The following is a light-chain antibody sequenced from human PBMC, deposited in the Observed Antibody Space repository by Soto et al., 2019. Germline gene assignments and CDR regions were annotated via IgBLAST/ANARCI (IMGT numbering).Light chain of an antibody. CDR1: SSNVGSYDL. CDR3: CSYAASNTLI. CDR2: EVT. V-gene: IGLV2-23*02. J-gene: IGLJ2*01. Sequence: QSVLTRPASVSGSPGQSITISCTGTSSNVGSYDLVSWYQQHPGKAPKLLIYEVTKRPSGVSNRFSGSKSGNTASLTISGLQAEDEADYACCSYAASNTLIFGGGTKLTVL.